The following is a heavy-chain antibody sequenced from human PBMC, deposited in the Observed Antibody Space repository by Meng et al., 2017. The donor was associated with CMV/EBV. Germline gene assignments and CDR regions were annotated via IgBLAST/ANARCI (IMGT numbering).Heavy chain of an antibody. D-gene: IGHD5-18*01. CDR3: AYTAMVTL. CDR1: GFSFSSYA. V-gene: IGHV3-23*04. CDR2: ISGSGGST. J-gene: IGHJ4*02. Sequence: EVLVVECGGGLVPPGGYRSLSCAASGFSFSSYAMSGVRQAPGKGLEWVSAISGSGGSTYYADSVKGRFTISRDNSKNTLYLQMNSLRAEDTAVYYCAYTAMVTLWGQGTLVTVSS.